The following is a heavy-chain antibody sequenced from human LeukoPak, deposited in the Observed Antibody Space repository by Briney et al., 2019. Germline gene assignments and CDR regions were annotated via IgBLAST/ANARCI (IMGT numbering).Heavy chain of an antibody. CDR1: GHSLNEIS. CDR3: ATGATIPAGFDF. CDR2: FDPEDGET. Sequence: ASVKVSCKVSGHSLNEISMYWVRQAPGKGLECMGVFDPEDGETIYAQRFKGRLTLTRDTSTDTVYMDLSSLRPEDTAVYYCATGATIPAGFDFWGQGTLVTVSS. D-gene: IGHD5-24*01. V-gene: IGHV1-24*01. J-gene: IGHJ4*02.